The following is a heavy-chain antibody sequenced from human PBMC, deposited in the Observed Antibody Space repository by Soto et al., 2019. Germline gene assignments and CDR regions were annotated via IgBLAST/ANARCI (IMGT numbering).Heavy chain of an antibody. CDR1: GYPLTKYY. CDR3: ATSRGLYDYGST. Sequence: XSVKVACKASGYPLTKYYVHWVRQAPGQGLQWLGIINPSGGATTYAQKFQGRVTMTRDTSTSTVFLELRSLRSEDTAIFYCATSRGLYDYGSTWGQRTLVTVSS. V-gene: IGHV1-46*01. J-gene: IGHJ4*02. D-gene: IGHD4-17*01. CDR2: INPSGGAT.